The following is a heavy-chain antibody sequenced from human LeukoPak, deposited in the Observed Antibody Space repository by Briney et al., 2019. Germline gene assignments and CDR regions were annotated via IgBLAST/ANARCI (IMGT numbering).Heavy chain of an antibody. D-gene: IGHD3-10*01. CDR1: GGSFSGYY. CDR3: ARGTPRGVYYYYYMDV. CDR2: INHSGST. J-gene: IGHJ6*03. V-gene: IGHV4-34*01. Sequence: PSETLPLTCAGYGGSFSGYYWSWIRQPPGKGLQWIGEINHSGSTNYNPSLKSRVTISVDTSKNQFSLKLSSVTAADTAVYYCARGTPRGVYYYYYMDVWGKGTTVTVSS.